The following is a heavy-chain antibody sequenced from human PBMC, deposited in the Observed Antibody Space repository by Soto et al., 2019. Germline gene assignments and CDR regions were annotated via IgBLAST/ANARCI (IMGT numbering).Heavy chain of an antibody. Sequence: ASVKVSCKAIGYSFTSHYMHWVRQAPGQGLEWMGIIYPSGGSISYAQKFQGRVTMTRDTSTSTVYMELSSLRSEDTAVYYCAREYLGVIAVAPGYWGQGTLVTVSS. V-gene: IGHV1-46*01. CDR1: GYSFTSHY. CDR2: IYPSGGSI. D-gene: IGHD6-19*01. CDR3: AREYLGVIAVAPGY. J-gene: IGHJ4*02.